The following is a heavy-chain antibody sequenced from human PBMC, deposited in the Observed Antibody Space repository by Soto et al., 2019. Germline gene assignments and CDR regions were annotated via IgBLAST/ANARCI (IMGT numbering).Heavy chain of an antibody. J-gene: IGHJ4*02. CDR2: IHHSGTT. D-gene: IGHD2-2*01. Sequence: PSETLSLTCAVSGGSISSGGYSWSWVRQPPGKGLEWVGEIHHSGTTHYDSSLKSRVTMSVDNSKNQFSLRLSSLTAADTAIYYCARIACASSRCFLLDYWGQGTLVTVSS. CDR1: GGSISSGGYS. CDR3: ARIACASSRCFLLDY. V-gene: IGHV4-4*02.